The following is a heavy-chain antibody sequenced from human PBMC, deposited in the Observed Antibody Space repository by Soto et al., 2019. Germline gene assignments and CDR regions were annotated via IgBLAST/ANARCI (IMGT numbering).Heavy chain of an antibody. V-gene: IGHV3-7*01. D-gene: IGHD3-9*01. CDR2: IKQEGSEK. Sequence: EVQLVESGGGLVQPGGSLRLSCAASGFTFSSDWMSWVRQAPGKGLEWVANIKQEGSEKYYVASVKGRFTISRDNARNSLYLQMNSLRAEDTAVYYCARVLTGAFDYWGQGTLGTISS. CDR1: GFTFSSDW. J-gene: IGHJ4*02. CDR3: ARVLTGAFDY.